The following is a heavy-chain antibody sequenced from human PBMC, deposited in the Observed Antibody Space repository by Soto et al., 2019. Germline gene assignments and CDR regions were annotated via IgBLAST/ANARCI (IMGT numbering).Heavy chain of an antibody. J-gene: IGHJ4*02. CDR2: IYPGDSDT. CDR1: GYSFTSYW. CDR3: ARPGYCSGGSCYSVDY. V-gene: IGHV5-51*01. D-gene: IGHD2-15*01. Sequence: GESLKISCKGSGYSFTSYWIGWVRQMPGKGLEWMGIIYPGDSDTRYSPSFQGQVTISADKSISTAYLQWSSLKASDTAMYYCARPGYCSGGSCYSVDYWGQGTLVTVSS.